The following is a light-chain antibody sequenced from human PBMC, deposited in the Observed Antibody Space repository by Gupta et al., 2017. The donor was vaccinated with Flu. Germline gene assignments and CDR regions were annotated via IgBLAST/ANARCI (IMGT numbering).Light chain of an antibody. CDR3: QQYKNRTPCT. CDR1: RSVSTN. J-gene: IGKJ1*01. Sequence: ECVTLSSMVSRSVSTNLVGYQHKTGQAPRILIFGSFSRPTASLVRLCGSRAETTFTLTISSLQSEDNGVYYCQQYKNRTPCTLGQGTKVEVK. V-gene: IGKV3-15*01. CDR2: GSF.